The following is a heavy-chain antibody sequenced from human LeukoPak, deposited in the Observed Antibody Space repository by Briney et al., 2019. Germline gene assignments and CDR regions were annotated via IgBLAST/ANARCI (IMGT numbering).Heavy chain of an antibody. CDR2: INHSGST. CDR3: AGTMESDYYYYYYMDV. J-gene: IGHJ6*03. V-gene: IGHV4-34*01. Sequence: SETLSLTCAVYGGSFSGYYWSWIRQPPGQGLEWIGEINHSGSTNYNPSLKSRVTISVDTSKNQFSLKLSSVTAADTAVYYCAGTMESDYYYYYYMDVWGKGTTVTVSS. D-gene: IGHD3-3*01. CDR1: GGSFSGYY.